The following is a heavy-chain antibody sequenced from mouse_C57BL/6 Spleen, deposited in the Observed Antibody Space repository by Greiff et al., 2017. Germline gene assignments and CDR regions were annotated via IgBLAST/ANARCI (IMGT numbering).Heavy chain of an antibody. D-gene: IGHD2-2*01. CDR3: APMVTTGAMDY. J-gene: IGHJ4*01. CDR1: GYTFTSYW. V-gene: IGHV1-50*01. CDR2: IDPSDSYT. Sequence: QVQLQQPGAELVKPGASVKLSCKASGYTFTSYWMQWVKQRPGQGLEWIGEIDPSDSYTNYNQKFKGKATLTVDTSSSTAYMQRSSLTSEDSAVYYCAPMVTTGAMDYWGQGTSVTVSS.